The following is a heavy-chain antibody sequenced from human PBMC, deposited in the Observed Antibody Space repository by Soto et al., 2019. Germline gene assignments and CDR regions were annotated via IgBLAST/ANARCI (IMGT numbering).Heavy chain of an antibody. J-gene: IGHJ6*02. CDR1: GGTFSSYA. D-gene: IGHD1-26*01. Sequence: SVKVSCKASGGTFSSYAISWLRQAPGQGLEWMGGIIPIFGTANYAQKFQGRVTITADESTSTAYMELSSLRSEDTAVYYCARVFGVGATTGYYYGMDVWGQGTTVTVSS. CDR3: ARVFGVGATTGYYYGMDV. V-gene: IGHV1-69*13. CDR2: IIPIFGTA.